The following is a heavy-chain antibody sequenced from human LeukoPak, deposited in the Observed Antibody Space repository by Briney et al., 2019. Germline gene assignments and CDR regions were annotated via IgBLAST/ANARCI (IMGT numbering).Heavy chain of an antibody. Sequence: GGSLRLSCAASGFTFSSHGMNWVRQAPGKGLEWVSGISPSGRITYYTDSVKGRFTISRDNSKNTQSLQMNSLRAEDTAVYYCAKDDDWGRYKHWGQGTLVTVSS. D-gene: IGHD3-16*01. CDR2: ISPSGRIT. J-gene: IGHJ1*01. CDR3: AKDDDWGRYKH. V-gene: IGHV3-23*01. CDR1: GFTFSSHG.